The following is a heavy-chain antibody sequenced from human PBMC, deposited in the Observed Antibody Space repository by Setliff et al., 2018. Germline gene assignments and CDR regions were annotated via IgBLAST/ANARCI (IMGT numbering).Heavy chain of an antibody. J-gene: IGHJ4*02. V-gene: IGHV4-39*07. D-gene: IGHD3-10*02. CDR1: GGSISSRSYY. CDR2: IYPRGSS. CDR3: ARLXFWTGVRSFTL. Sequence: SETLSLTCTVSGGSISSRSYYWGWTSPLTGKGLECIASIYPRGSSYYNPSLWSRVTISVDTSKNQFSLILRSVTAADTAVYYCARLXFWTGVRSFTLWGQGTPVTVSS.